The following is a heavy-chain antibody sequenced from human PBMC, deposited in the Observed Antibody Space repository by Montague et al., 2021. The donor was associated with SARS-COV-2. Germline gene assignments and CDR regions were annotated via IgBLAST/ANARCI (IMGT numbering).Heavy chain of an antibody. CDR1: GGSISSSCWY. Sequence: SETLSLTCTVSGGSISSSCWYWIWIRQPPGKERDGIGSIYYSGSTYYTPSLKIPVTISVDTSKNQFSLKLGSVTAADTSVYYCARDGSLRFEILIGPRHYYYGMDVWGQGTTVTVSS. CDR3: ARDGSLRFEILIGPRHYYYGMDV. D-gene: IGHD3-9*01. J-gene: IGHJ6*02. CDR2: IYYSGST. V-gene: IGHV4-39*07.